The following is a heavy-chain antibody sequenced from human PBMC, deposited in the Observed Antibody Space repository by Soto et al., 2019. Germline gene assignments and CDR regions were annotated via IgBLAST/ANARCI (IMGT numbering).Heavy chain of an antibody. V-gene: IGHV1-46*01. CDR3: ARGDLPTYHYYYYYGMDV. CDR1: GYTFTSYY. CDR2: INPSGGST. Sequence: QVQLVQSGAEVKKPGASVKVSCKASGYTFTSYYMHWVRQAPGQGLEWMGIINPSGGSTSYAQKFQGRVTMTRDTSTSTVYMELSSLRSEDTAVYYCARGDLPTYHYYYYYGMDVWGQGTTVTVSS. J-gene: IGHJ6*02.